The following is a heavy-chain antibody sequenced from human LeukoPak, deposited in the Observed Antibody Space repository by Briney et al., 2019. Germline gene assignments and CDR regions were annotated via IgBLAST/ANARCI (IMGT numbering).Heavy chain of an antibody. CDR2: INPNSGGT. Sequence: ASVKVSCKASGYTFTDYFLHWVRQAPGQGLEWMGWINPNSGGTNYAQKFQGRVTMSRLRSDDTAVYFCARGGLPIYYYYMDVWGKGTTVTVSS. J-gene: IGHJ6*03. V-gene: IGHV1-2*02. D-gene: IGHD2/OR15-2a*01. CDR3: V. CDR1: GYTFTDYF.